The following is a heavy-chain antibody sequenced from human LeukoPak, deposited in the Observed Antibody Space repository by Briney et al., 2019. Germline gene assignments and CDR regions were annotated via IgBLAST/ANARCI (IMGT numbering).Heavy chain of an antibody. CDR1: GFTFSNYA. CDR2: ILYDGSNE. J-gene: IGHJ6*03. V-gene: IGHV3-30-3*01. CDR3: ARVGYCSSTSCYRSEYYYYYIDV. D-gene: IGHD2-2*02. Sequence: GGSLRLSCAGSGFTFSNYAVNWVRQAPGNGLEWVTVILYDGSNEYYADSVKGRFTISRDNSNNTLYLQMNSLRAEDTAVYYCARVGYCSSTSCYRSEYYYYYIDVWGKRTTVTVSS.